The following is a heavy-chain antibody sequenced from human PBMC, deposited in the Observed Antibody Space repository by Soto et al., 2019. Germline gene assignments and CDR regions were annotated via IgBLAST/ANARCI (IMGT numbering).Heavy chain of an antibody. Sequence: GGSLRLSCAASGFTFSSYAMSWVRQAPGKGLEWVSAISGSGGSTYYADSVKGRFTISRDNSKNTLYLQMNSLRAEDTAVYYCAKWVAAAGTFFTGNNWFDPWGQGTLVTVSS. CDR2: ISGSGGST. D-gene: IGHD6-13*01. CDR3: AKWVAAAGTFFTGNNWFDP. J-gene: IGHJ5*02. CDR1: GFTFSSYA. V-gene: IGHV3-23*01.